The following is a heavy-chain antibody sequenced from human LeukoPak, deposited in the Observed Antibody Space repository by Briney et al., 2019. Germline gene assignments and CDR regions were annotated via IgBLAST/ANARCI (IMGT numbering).Heavy chain of an antibody. D-gene: IGHD2-2*01. Sequence: RGSLRLSCAASGFTFSSCAMSWVRQAPGKGLEWVSAISGSGGSTYYADSVKGRFTISRDNSKNTLYLQMNSLRAEDTAVYYCAKGPIVVVPAAIAGVDYWGQGTLVTVSS. J-gene: IGHJ4*02. V-gene: IGHV3-23*01. CDR1: GFTFSSCA. CDR2: ISGSGGST. CDR3: AKGPIVVVPAAIAGVDY.